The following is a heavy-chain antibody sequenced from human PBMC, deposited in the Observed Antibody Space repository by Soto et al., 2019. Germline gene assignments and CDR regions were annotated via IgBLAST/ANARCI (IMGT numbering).Heavy chain of an antibody. CDR2: VYATGTT. CDR3: VRDGSKSLRDWFDP. Sequence: SETLSLTCNVSGGSISKFYWAWIRKTAGNGLEWMGRVYATGTTDYNPSLRSRNAMSVERSKKTFSRRLRSVAGAYAGVYYCVRDGSKSLRDWFDPWGQGILVTVSS. J-gene: IGHJ5*02. V-gene: IGHV4-4*07. CDR1: GGSISKFY.